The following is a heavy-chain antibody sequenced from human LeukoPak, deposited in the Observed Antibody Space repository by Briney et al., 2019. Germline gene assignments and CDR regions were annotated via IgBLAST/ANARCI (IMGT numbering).Heavy chain of an antibody. CDR2: IYHSGIT. CDR3: ARGDDILTGYRNDAFDI. Sequence: SETLSLTCTVSGGSISSGYYWGWIRQPPGQGLEWIGSIYHSGITYYNPSLKSRVTISVDTSKNQFSLKLSSVTAADTAVYYCARGDDILTGYRNDAFDIWGQGTMVTVSS. V-gene: IGHV4-38-2*02. CDR1: GGSISSGYY. J-gene: IGHJ3*02. D-gene: IGHD3-9*01.